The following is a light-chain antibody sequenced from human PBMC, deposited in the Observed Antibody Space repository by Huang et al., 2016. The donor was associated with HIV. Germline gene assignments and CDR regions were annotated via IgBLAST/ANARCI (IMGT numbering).Light chain of an antibody. CDR2: DAS. CDR3: QQRSNWPRT. CDR1: QSVSSY. V-gene: IGKV3-11*01. Sequence: EIVLTQSPATLSLSPGERATLSCRASQSVSSYLAWYQQKPGQAPRRLIYDASNRATGSPARFSGSGSGTDFTLTISSLESEDFAVYYCQQRSNWPRTCGQGTKVEIK. J-gene: IGKJ1*01.